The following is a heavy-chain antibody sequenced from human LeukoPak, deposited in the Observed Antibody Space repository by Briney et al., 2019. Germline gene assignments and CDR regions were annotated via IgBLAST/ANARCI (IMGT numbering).Heavy chain of an antibody. Sequence: SETLSLTCAVSGGSISSSSYYWGWIRQPPGKGLEWIGSIYYSGSTYYNPSLKSRVTISVDTSKNQFSLKLSSVTAADTAVYYCARDWATVTELDYWGQGTLVTVSS. V-gene: IGHV4-39*02. CDR2: IYYSGST. D-gene: IGHD4-17*01. CDR3: ARDWATVTELDY. J-gene: IGHJ4*02. CDR1: GGSISSSSYY.